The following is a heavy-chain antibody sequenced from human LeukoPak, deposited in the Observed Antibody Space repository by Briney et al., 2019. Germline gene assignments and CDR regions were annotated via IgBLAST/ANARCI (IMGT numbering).Heavy chain of an antibody. J-gene: IGHJ4*02. CDR1: GFTFSSYA. CDR3: AKGAGAAAILVYFDY. CDR2: ISSSGGST. D-gene: IGHD2-2*01. Sequence: PGGSLRLSCAASGFTFSSYAMSWVRQAPGKGLEWVSGISSSGGSTYYADSVKGRFTISRGNSKNTLYLQMNSLRAEDTAVYYCAKGAGAAAILVYFDYWGQGTLVTVSS. V-gene: IGHV3-23*01.